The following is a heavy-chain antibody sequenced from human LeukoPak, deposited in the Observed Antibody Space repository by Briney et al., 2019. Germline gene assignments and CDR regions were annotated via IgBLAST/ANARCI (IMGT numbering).Heavy chain of an antibody. CDR2: INPNSGGT. D-gene: IGHD3-22*01. V-gene: IGHV1-2*02. Sequence: ASVKVSCKASGYTFTGYYTHWVRQAPGQGLEWMGWINPNSGGTNYAQKFQGRVTMTRDTSTSTAYMELSRLRSDDTAVYYCARDSGYYYDSSGYYRKGPFDYWGQGTLVTVSS. CDR3: ARDSGYYYDSSGYYRKGPFDY. J-gene: IGHJ4*02. CDR1: GYTFTGYY.